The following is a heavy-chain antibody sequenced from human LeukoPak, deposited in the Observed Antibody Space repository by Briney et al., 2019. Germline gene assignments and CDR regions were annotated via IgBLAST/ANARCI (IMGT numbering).Heavy chain of an antibody. J-gene: IGHJ4*02. CDR1: GFTFSSYS. CDR3: ARDSVELGVYYDSSGYYETDFDY. Sequence: GWSLRLSCAASGFTFSSYSMNWVRQAPGKGLEWVSYISSSSSTIYYADSVKGRFTISRDNAKNSLYLQMNSLRDEDTAVYYCARDSVELGVYYDSSGYYETDFDYWGQGTLVTVSS. CDR2: ISSSSSTI. V-gene: IGHV3-48*02. D-gene: IGHD3-22*01.